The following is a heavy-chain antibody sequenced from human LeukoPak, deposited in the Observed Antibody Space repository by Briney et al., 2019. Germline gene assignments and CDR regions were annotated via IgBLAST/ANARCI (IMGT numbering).Heavy chain of an antibody. J-gene: IGHJ5*02. D-gene: IGHD3-9*01. V-gene: IGHV1-18*04. Sequence: GASVKVSCKASGYTFTGYYMHWVRQAPGQGLEWMGWISAYNGNTNYAQKLQGRVTMTTDTSTSTAYMELRSLRSDDTAVYYCARVPGVYYDNLTGYSSGWFDPWSQGTLVTVSS. CDR2: ISAYNGNT. CDR3: ARVPGVYYDNLTGYSSGWFDP. CDR1: GYTFTGYY.